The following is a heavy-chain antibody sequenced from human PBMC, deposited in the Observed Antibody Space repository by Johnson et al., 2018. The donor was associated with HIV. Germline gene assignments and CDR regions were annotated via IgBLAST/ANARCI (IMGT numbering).Heavy chain of an antibody. Sequence: QVQLVESGGGVVQPGRSLRLSCAASAFTFSRYAMHWVRQAPGKGLEWVAVISYDGSNKYYADSVKGRFTISRDNSKNTLYLQMNSLRAEDTAVYYCVKDQASSLNAFDIWGQGTMVTVSS. CDR3: VKDQASSLNAFDI. CDR1: AFTFSRYA. CDR2: ISYDGSNK. D-gene: IGHD2-2*01. J-gene: IGHJ3*02. V-gene: IGHV3-30-3*01.